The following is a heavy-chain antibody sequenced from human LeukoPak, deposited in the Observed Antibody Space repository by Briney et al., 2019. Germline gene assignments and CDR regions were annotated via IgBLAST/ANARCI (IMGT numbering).Heavy chain of an antibody. CDR1: GFTFDDYG. Sequence: GSLRLSCAASGFTFDDYGMSWVRQAPGKGLEWIGEINHSGSTNYNPSLKSRVTISVDTSKNQFPLKLSSVTAADTAVYYCARGSLLLWFGESWGQGTLVTVSS. D-gene: IGHD3-10*01. V-gene: IGHV4-34*01. J-gene: IGHJ5*02. CDR2: INHSGST. CDR3: ARGSLLLWFGES.